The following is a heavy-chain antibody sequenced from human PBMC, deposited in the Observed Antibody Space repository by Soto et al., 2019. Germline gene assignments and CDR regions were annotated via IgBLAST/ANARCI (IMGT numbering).Heavy chain of an antibody. CDR1: GFTFRRHA. V-gene: IGHV3-33*01. D-gene: IGHD5-12*01. Sequence: QVQLVESGGGVVQPGGSLRLSCAVSGFTFRRHAMHWVRQAPGKGLEWVAVIWYDGSNKNYPDSVKGRFTISRDDSRNTLYLQMDSLRPEDPAVYYCARDGVEYSGYDIDHWGQGTLVTVAS. J-gene: IGHJ4*02. CDR3: ARDGVEYSGYDIDH. CDR2: IWYDGSNK.